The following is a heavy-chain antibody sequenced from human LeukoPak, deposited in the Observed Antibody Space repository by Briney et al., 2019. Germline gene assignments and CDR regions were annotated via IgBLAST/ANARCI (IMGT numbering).Heavy chain of an antibody. CDR3: ASVPRGLKDVGFDY. CDR1: GFTFSSYA. V-gene: IGHV3-23*01. CDR2: ISGSGGST. D-gene: IGHD3-10*01. Sequence: GGSLRLSCAASGFTFSSYAMSWVRQAPGKGLEWVSAISGSGGSTYYADSVKGRFTISRDNSKNTLYLQMNSLRAEDMAVYYCASVPRGLKDVGFDYWGQGTLVTVSS. J-gene: IGHJ4*02.